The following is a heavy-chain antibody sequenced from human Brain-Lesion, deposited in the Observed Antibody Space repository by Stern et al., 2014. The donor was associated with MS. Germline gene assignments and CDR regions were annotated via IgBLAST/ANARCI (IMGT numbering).Heavy chain of an antibody. Sequence: EVQLVEPGGDLVQPGRSLRLSCAASGFRFDDYAMYWVRQAPGKGLEWVSGISWSRGKRGYADSVKGRFTISRDNVKNSLFLQMNSLRSEDTASYYCARAIGFCSGGNCEPYYYYGIDVWGQGTRVTVSS. J-gene: IGHJ6*02. D-gene: IGHD2-15*01. V-gene: IGHV3-9*01. CDR2: ISWSRGKR. CDR1: GFRFDDYA. CDR3: ARAIGFCSGGNCEPYYYYGIDV.